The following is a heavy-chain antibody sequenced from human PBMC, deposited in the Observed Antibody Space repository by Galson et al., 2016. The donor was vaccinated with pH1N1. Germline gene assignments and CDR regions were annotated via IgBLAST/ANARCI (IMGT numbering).Heavy chain of an antibody. V-gene: IGHV2-70*04. Sequence: PALVKPTQTLTLTCSFSGFSLNSRGMRVNWIRQPPGRALEWLARIDWDDEKVYNTSLKTRLSISKDTSKNQVVLTMTNMDPVDTATYYCTRQDPSGYYYFDKWGQGTLVIVSS. J-gene: IGHJ4*02. D-gene: IGHD3-22*01. CDR3: TRQDPSGYYYFDK. CDR1: GFSLNSRGMR. CDR2: IDWDDEK.